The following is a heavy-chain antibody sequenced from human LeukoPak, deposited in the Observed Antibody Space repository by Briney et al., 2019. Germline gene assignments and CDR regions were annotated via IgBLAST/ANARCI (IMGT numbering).Heavy chain of an antibody. CDR2: IIPIFGTA. CDR1: GGTFSSYA. V-gene: IGHV1-69*05. CDR3: ARGGSRGENYFDY. Sequence: SVKVSCKASGGTFSSYAISWVRQAPEQGLEWMGRIIPIFGTANYAQKFQGRVTITTDESTSTAYMELSSLRSEDTAVYYCARGGSRGENYFDYWGQGTLVTVSS. J-gene: IGHJ4*02. D-gene: IGHD6-13*01.